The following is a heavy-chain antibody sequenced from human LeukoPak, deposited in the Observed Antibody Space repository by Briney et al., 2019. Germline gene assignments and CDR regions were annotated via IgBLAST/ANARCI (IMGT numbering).Heavy chain of an antibody. D-gene: IGHD3-3*01. CDR2: IYTSGST. CDR3: AREGYYDFWSGLPYYYYYMDV. Sequence: SETLSLTCTVSGGSISSYYWSWIRQPAGKELELIGRIYTSGSTNYNPSLKSRVTMSVDTSKNQFSLKLSSVTAADTAVYYCAREGYYDFWSGLPYYYYYMDVWGKGTTVTVSS. CDR1: GGSISSYY. V-gene: IGHV4-4*07. J-gene: IGHJ6*03.